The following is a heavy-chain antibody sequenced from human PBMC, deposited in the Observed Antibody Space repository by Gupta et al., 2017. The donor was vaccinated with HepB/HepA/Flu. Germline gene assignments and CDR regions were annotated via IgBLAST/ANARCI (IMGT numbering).Heavy chain of an antibody. V-gene: IGHV3-23*01. CDR1: GFTFSSYA. CDR3: AKRGPYDSSGYYFDY. D-gene: IGHD3-22*01. Sequence: EVQLLDSGGGLVQPGGSLRLCCAASGFTFSSYAMSWVRQAPGKGLEWVSTISGSSGSTYYAHSVKGRFTISRYNSKNTLSLQMSSLRAEDTAIYYCAKRGPYDSSGYYFDYWGQGTLVTVSA. J-gene: IGHJ4*02. CDR2: ISGSSGST.